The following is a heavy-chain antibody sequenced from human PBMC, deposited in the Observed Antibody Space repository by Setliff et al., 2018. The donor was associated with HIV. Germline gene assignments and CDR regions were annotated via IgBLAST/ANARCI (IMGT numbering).Heavy chain of an antibody. D-gene: IGHD1-7*01. CDR3: ARVQGITGTFFGTAWFDP. CDR2: ISAYNGNT. V-gene: IGHV1-18*01. CDR1: GYTFTSYG. J-gene: IGHJ5*02. Sequence: ASVKVSCKASGYTFTSYGISWVRQAPGQGLEWMGWISAYNGNTNYAQKLQGRVTMTTDTSTSTAYMELRSLRSDDTAVYYCARVQGITGTFFGTAWFDPWGQGTLVTVSS.